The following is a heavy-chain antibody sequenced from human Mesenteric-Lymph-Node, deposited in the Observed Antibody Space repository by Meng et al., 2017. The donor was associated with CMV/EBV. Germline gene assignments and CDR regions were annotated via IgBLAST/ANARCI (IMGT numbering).Heavy chain of an antibody. V-gene: IGHV1-3*01. CDR2: INPGNGNT. J-gene: IGHJ4*02. D-gene: IGHD2-15*01. CDR3: AGERGYCNGGSCSLPDY. CDR1: YTVIYYA. Sequence: YTVIYYAIHWVRQAPGQVAEWMGWINPGNGNTKYAEGFQGGVTFTRDTSASATYMELGGLRFEDTALYYCAGERGYCNGGSCSLPDYWGQGTLVTVSS.